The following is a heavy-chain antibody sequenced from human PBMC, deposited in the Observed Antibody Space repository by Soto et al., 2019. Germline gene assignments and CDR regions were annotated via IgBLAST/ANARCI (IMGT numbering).Heavy chain of an antibody. Sequence: SETLSVTCAVYGGSFSGYYWSWIRQPPGKGLEWIGEINHSGSTNYNPSLKSRVTISVDTSKNQFSLKLSSVTAADTAVYYCARVREPLTGGPWFDPWGQGTLVTVSS. CDR3: ARVREPLTGGPWFDP. CDR2: INHSGST. CDR1: GGSFSGYY. J-gene: IGHJ5*02. V-gene: IGHV4-34*01. D-gene: IGHD1-26*01.